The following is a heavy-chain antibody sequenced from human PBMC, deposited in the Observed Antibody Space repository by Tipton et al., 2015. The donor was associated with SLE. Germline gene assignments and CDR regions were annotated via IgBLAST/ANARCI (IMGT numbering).Heavy chain of an antibody. J-gene: IGHJ3*02. Sequence: SLRLSCTVSGFTFSSYAMRWVRQAPGKGLEWVSGIDTSGVSTYYPDSMKGRFTMSRDNSRNTVYLQMNSLRAEDTAVHYCAKGLRTGSDYIRRDAFHMWGQGTLVTVSS. CDR3: AKGLRTGSDYIRRDAFHM. CDR2: IDTSGVST. CDR1: GFTFSSYA. D-gene: IGHD6-25*01. V-gene: IGHV3-23*01.